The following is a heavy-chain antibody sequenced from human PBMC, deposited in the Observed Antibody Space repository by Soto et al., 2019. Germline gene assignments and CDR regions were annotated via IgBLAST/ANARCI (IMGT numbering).Heavy chain of an antibody. CDR3: ACNSGSGGYYFDY. CDR2: ISGGGETT. D-gene: IGHD3-10*01. V-gene: IGHV3-23*01. CDR1: GFTFSSYA. J-gene: IGHJ4*02. Sequence: EVQLLESGGGLVQPGGSLRLSCAASGFTFSSYAMWLVRQAPGKGLECVSAISGGGETTYYADSVKGRFTISRDNSKNTLYLCMNSLRAEDTAVYYWACNSGSGGYYFDYCGQGILVTVSS.